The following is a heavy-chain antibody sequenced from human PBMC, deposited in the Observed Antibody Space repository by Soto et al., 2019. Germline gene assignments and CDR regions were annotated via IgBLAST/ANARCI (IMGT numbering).Heavy chain of an antibody. J-gene: IGHJ6*02. V-gene: IGHV4-59*01. Sequence: EKLRVTYPVPGGSIRRYYWSWIRQPPRTELEWIGYIYYSGSTNYNPSLKSRVTISVDTSKNQFSLKLSSVTAADTAVYYCARAGEGSGRYYLRDLMDVLCQGPKVT. CDR2: IYYSGST. D-gene: IGHD3-10*01. CDR3: ARAGEGSGRYYLRDLMDV. CDR1: GGSIRRYY.